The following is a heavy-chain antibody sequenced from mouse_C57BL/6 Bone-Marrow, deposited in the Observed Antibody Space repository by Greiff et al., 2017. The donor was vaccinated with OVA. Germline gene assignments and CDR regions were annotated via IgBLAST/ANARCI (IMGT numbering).Heavy chain of an antibody. CDR3: ARDPYFDY. V-gene: IGHV1-26*01. J-gene: IGHJ2*01. Sequence: VQLQQSGPELVKPGASVKMSCKASGYTFTDYYMNWVKQSHGKSLEWIGDINPNNGGTSYNQKFKGKATLTVDKSSSTAYMELRSLTSEDSAVYYVARDPYFDYWGQGTTLTVSS. CDR2: INPNNGGT. CDR1: GYTFTDYY.